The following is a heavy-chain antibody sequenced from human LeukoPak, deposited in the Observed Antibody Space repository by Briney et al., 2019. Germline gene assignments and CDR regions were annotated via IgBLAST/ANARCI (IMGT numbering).Heavy chain of an antibody. CDR1: GYTFTGYY. CDR2: INPNSGGT. V-gene: IGHV1-2*02. Sequence: ASVKVSCKASGYTFTGYYMHWVRQAPGQGLEWIGWINPNSGGTNYAQKFQGRVTMTRDTSISTAYMELSRLRSDDTAVYYCARDAVAGTLGNWFDPWGQGTLVTVSS. CDR3: ARDAVAGTLGNWFDP. D-gene: IGHD6-19*01. J-gene: IGHJ5*02.